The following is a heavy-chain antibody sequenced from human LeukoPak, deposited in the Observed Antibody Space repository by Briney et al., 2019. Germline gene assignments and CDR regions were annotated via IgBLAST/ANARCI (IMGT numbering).Heavy chain of an antibody. CDR2: ISTYSANT. D-gene: IGHD2-2*01. Sequence: ASVKVSCKASGYILSNYGISWVRQAPGQGLEWMGWISTYSANTNYAQKLQDRLTLTTDSSTRTTYMELRSLRSDDAAIYYCARMIIPAAEEGFDYWGQGTLLTVSS. CDR1: GYILSNYG. J-gene: IGHJ4*02. CDR3: ARMIIPAAEEGFDY. V-gene: IGHV1-18*01.